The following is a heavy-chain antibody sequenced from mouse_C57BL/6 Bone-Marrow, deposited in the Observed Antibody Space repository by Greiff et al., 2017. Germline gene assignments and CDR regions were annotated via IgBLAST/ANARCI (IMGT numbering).Heavy chain of an antibody. D-gene: IGHD1-1*01. Sequence: VQLQQSGAELARPGASVKLSCKASGYTFTSYGISWVKQRTGQGLEWIGEIYPRSGNTYYNEKFQGKATLTADKSSSTAYMELRSLTSEDSAVYFCASPYYYGSSSAWFAYWGQGTLVTVSA. CDR3: ASPYYYGSSSAWFAY. CDR1: GYTFTSYG. J-gene: IGHJ3*01. V-gene: IGHV1-81*01. CDR2: IYPRSGNT.